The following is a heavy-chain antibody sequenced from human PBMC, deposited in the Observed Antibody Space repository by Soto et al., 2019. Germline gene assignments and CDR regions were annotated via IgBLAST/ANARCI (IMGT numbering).Heavy chain of an antibody. CDR3: AKIPHSSSWYLDAFDI. D-gene: IGHD6-13*01. CDR1: GFTFSSYA. CDR2: ISGSGGST. J-gene: IGHJ3*02. Sequence: EVQLLDSGGGLVQPGGSLRLSCAASGFTFSSYAMSWVRQAPGKGLEWVSAISGSGGSTYYADSVNGRFTISRDHSKNTLYLQINSLRAEDTAVYYCAKIPHSSSWYLDAFDIWGQGTMVTVSS. V-gene: IGHV3-23*01.